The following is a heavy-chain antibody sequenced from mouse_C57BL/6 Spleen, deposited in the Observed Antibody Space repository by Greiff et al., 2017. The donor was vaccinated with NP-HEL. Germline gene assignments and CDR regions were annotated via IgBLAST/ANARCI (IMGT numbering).Heavy chain of an antibody. Sequence: VQLQQPGAELVRPGSSVKLSCKASGYTFTSYWMHWVKQRPIQGLEWIGNIDPSDSETHYNQKFQDKATLTVDKSSSTAYMQLSSLTSEDSAVYYCTRSYYSNPFAYWGQGTLVTVSA. V-gene: IGHV1-52*01. CDR2: IDPSDSET. CDR1: GYTFTSYW. CDR3: TRSYYSNPFAY. J-gene: IGHJ3*01. D-gene: IGHD2-5*01.